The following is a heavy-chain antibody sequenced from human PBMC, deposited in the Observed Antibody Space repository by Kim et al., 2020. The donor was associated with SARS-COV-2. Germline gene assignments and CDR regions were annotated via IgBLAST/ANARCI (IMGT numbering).Heavy chain of an antibody. Sequence: DSVKGRFTISRDNSKNTLYLQMNSLRAEDTAVYYCARDMLRAAATYYFDYWGQGTLVTVSS. J-gene: IGHJ4*02. V-gene: IGHV3-30*01. CDR3: ARDMLRAAATYYFDY. D-gene: IGHD6-13*01.